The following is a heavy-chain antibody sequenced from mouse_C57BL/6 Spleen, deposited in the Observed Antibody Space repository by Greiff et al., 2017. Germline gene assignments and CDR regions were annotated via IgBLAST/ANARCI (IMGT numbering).Heavy chain of an antibody. J-gene: IGHJ3*01. CDR2: IYPGSGST. CDR3: GRKGDDDDVAPDY. Sequence: VQLQQPGAELVKPGASVKMSCKASGYTFTSYWITWVKQRPGQGLEWIGDIYPGSGSTNYNEKFKSKATLTVDTSSSTAYMQLSSLTSEDSAVYYCGRKGDDDDVAPDYWGQGTLVTVSA. V-gene: IGHV1-55*01. D-gene: IGHD2-4*01. CDR1: GYTFTSYW.